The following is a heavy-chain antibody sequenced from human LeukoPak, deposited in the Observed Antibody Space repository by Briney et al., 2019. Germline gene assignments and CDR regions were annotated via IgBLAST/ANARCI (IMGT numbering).Heavy chain of an antibody. J-gene: IGHJ5*02. D-gene: IGHD3-22*01. V-gene: IGHV4-31*03. CDR2: IYYSGST. CDR1: GGSISSGGYY. CDR3: ARESLGYYDSSGYYNWFDP. Sequence: SETLSLTCTVSGGSISSGGYYWSWIRQHPGKGLEWIGYIYYSGSTYYNPPLKSRVTISVDTSKNQFSLKPSSVTAADTAVYYCARESLGYYDSSGYYNWFDPWGQGTLVTVSS.